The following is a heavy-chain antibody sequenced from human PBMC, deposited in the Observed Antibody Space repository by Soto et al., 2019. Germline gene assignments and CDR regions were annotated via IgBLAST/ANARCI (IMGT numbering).Heavy chain of an antibody. Sequence: PGGSLRLSCGASGFTFSSYSMNWVRQAPGKGLEWVSYISSSSSTIYYADSVKGRFTISRDNAKNSLYLQMNSLRAEDTAVYYCASSGVLRYFDASGFDYWGQGTLVTVSS. CDR2: ISSSSSTI. J-gene: IGHJ4*02. CDR3: ASSGVLRYFDASGFDY. D-gene: IGHD3-9*01. V-gene: IGHV3-48*01. CDR1: GFTFSSYS.